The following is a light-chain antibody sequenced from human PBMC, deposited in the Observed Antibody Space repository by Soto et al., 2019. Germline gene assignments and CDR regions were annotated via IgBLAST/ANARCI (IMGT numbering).Light chain of an antibody. V-gene: IGKV3-20*01. CDR3: QQYVSPPWT. CDR1: QSVSNSY. CDR2: GAS. Sequence: EIVLTQSPGTLSLSPGERVTLSCRASQSVSNSYLAWYQQKPGQAPRLLIYGASSRATGFPDRFSGSGSGTDSTLTLSGRRLENFAGFYFQQYVSPPWTSAKGTRVEIK. J-gene: IGKJ1*01.